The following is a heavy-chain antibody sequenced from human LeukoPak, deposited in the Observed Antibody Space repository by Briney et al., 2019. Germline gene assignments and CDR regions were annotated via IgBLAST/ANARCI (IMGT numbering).Heavy chain of an antibody. Sequence: SETLSLTCTVSGGSISSSSYYWGWIRQPPGMGLEWIGSIYYSGSTYYNPSLKSRVTISVDTSKNQFSLKLSSVTAADTAVYYCARRVSDFHDAFDIWGQGTMVTVSS. CDR1: GGSISSSSYY. D-gene: IGHD3-10*01. V-gene: IGHV4-39*01. CDR2: IYYSGST. CDR3: ARRVSDFHDAFDI. J-gene: IGHJ3*02.